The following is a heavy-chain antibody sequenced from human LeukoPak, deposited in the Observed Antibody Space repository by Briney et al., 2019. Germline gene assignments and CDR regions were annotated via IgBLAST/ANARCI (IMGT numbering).Heavy chain of an antibody. CDR2: INPNSGAT. CDR3: ARDWSDFSIAAAGTHWFDP. Sequence: ASVKVSCKASGYTFTDHNMHWIRQAPGQGLEWMGWINPNSGATNYAQKFQGRVTMTRDTSISTAYMELCRLRSDDTAVYYCARDWSDFSIAAAGTHWFDPWGQGTLVTVSS. CDR1: GYTFTDHN. J-gene: IGHJ5*02. V-gene: IGHV1-2*02. D-gene: IGHD6-13*01.